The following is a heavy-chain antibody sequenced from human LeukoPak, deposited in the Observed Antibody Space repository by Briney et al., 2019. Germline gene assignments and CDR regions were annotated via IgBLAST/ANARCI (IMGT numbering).Heavy chain of an antibody. D-gene: IGHD4-17*01. V-gene: IGHV1-18*04. J-gene: IGHJ4*02. Sequence: VASVKVSCKASGYTFTGYYMHWVRQAPGQGLEWMGWISAYNGNTNYAQKLQGRVTMTTDTSTSTAYMELRSLRSDDTAVYYCARSSPRGDYEGYWGQGTLVTVSS. CDR3: ARSSPRGDYEGY. CDR1: GYTFTGYY. CDR2: ISAYNGNT.